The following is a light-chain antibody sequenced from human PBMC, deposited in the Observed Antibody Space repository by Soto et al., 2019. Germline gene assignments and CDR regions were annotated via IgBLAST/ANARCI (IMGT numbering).Light chain of an antibody. V-gene: IGKV1-5*01. CDR1: QSISSW. CDR2: DSS. CDR3: KQYNSYSRLT. J-gene: IGKJ4*01. Sequence: DIQMTQSPSTLSASVGDRVTITCRASQSISSWLAWYQQKPGKDPKLLIYDSSSLESGVPSRFSGSGSGTEFTLTISSLQPDDFATYYCKQYNSYSRLTFGGGTKVEIK.